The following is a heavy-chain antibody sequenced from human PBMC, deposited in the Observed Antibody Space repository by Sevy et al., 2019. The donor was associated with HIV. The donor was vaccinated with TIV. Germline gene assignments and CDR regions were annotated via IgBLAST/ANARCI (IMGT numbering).Heavy chain of an antibody. D-gene: IGHD1-1*01. CDR2: ISSSGDST. CDR3: AKDDDCSAFWYNMDV. J-gene: IGHJ6*02. CDR1: GFNFRVYG. V-gene: IGHV3-23*01. Sequence: GGSLRLSCAASGFNFRVYGMTWVRQAPGKGLEWVSGISSSGDSTYYADSVKGRFAISRDNSRKTLSLQMNSLIAEDTAVYYCAKDDDCSAFWYNMDVWGQRTTVTVSS.